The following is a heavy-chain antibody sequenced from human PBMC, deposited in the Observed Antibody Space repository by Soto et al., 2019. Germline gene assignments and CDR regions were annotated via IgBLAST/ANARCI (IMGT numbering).Heavy chain of an antibody. Sequence: QVQLVQSGDEVKKPGASVKVSCKASGYIFVNYGIAWVRQAPGQGLEWMGWISPYTGNTHSATKIQGRLTMTTDTSTGPAYMDLGSLTSDDTAVYYCVMVDNYVTPTPQDVWGQGTTVTVSS. CDR2: ISPYTGNT. CDR1: GYIFVNYG. D-gene: IGHD3-16*01. J-gene: IGHJ6*02. CDR3: VMVDNYVTPTPQDV. V-gene: IGHV1-18*01.